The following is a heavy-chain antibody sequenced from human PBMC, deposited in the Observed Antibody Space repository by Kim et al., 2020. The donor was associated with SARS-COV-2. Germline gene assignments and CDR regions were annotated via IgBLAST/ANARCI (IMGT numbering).Heavy chain of an antibody. J-gene: IGHJ4*02. Sequence: SETLSLTCTVSSDSISSYYWSWIRQLPGKGLEWLGYIYYSGSSDYNPSLKSRVTISWDTSKNQVSLDVTSVSAADTAVYYCTRSEGRGSWHQFDYWGQGILVTVYS. CDR3: TRSEGRGSWHQFDY. D-gene: IGHD6-13*01. CDR2: IYYSGSS. CDR1: SDSISSYY. V-gene: IGHV4-59*01.